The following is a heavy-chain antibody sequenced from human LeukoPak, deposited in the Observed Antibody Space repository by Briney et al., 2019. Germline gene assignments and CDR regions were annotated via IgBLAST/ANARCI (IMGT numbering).Heavy chain of an antibody. J-gene: IGHJ4*02. CDR1: GYSISSGKY. CDR3: ARDPGISGDHIYPDY. V-gene: IGHV4-38-2*02. Sequence: SETLSLTCSVSGYSISSGKYWAWIRPTPGKGLEWIGSIYESGSTYYTPSLKRRVTMSVDTSKNQFSLSLTSVTAADTAVYFCARDPGISGDHIYPDYWGQGSQVTVSS. CDR2: IYESGST. D-gene: IGHD2-21*01.